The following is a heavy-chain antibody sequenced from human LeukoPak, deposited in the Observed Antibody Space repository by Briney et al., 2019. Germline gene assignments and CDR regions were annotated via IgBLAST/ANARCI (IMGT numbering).Heavy chain of an antibody. CDR3: AKPDRITMVRGVIIYPDY. CDR2: ISGSGGST. CDR1: GFTFSSYA. J-gene: IGHJ4*02. Sequence: PGGSLRLSCAASGFTFSSYAMSWVRQAPGKGLEWVSAISGSGGSTYYADSVKGRFTISRDNSKNTLYLQMNSLGAEDTAVYYCAKPDRITMVRGVIIYPDYWGQGTLVTVSS. D-gene: IGHD3-10*01. V-gene: IGHV3-23*01.